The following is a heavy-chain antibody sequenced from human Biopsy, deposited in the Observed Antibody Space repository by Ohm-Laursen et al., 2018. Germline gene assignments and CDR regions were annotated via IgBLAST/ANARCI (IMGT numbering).Heavy chain of an antibody. J-gene: IGHJ5*02. V-gene: IGHV1-18*01. Sequence: AASVKVSCKASGYTFPSYGISWVRQAPGQGLEWMGWISAYNGNRNYAQKFQGRVTMTTDTSTSTAYMELSSLRSDDTAIYYCATVRGLVWFGELIAWGQGTLVTVSS. D-gene: IGHD3-10*01. CDR2: ISAYNGNR. CDR1: GYTFPSYG. CDR3: ATVRGLVWFGELIA.